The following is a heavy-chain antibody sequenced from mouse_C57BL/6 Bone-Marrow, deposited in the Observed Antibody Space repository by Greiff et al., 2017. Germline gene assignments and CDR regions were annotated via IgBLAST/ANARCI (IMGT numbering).Heavy chain of an antibody. CDR2: IDPENGDT. CDR1: GFNIKDDY. J-gene: IGHJ3*01. CDR3: TSMVTPTGAWFAY. D-gene: IGHD2-2*01. V-gene: IGHV14-4*01. Sequence: VQLQQSGAELVRPEASVKLSCTASGFNIKDDYMHWVKQRPEQGLEWIGWIDPENGDTEYASKFQGKATITADTSSNTAYLQLSSLTSEDTAVYYCTSMVTPTGAWFAYWGQGTLVTVSA.